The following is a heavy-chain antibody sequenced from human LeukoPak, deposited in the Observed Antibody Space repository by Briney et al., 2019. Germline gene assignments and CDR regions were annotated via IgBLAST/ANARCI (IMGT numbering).Heavy chain of an antibody. V-gene: IGHV3-30*14. CDR2: ISYDGSNK. D-gene: IGHD3-10*01. CDR1: GFTFSSYA. Sequence: PGGSLRLSCAASGFTFSSYAMHWVRQAPGEGLEWVAVISYDGSNKYYADSVKGRFTISRDNSKNTLYLQMNSLRAEDTAVYYCARFLGARDYWGQGTLVTVSS. CDR3: ARFLGARDY. J-gene: IGHJ4*02.